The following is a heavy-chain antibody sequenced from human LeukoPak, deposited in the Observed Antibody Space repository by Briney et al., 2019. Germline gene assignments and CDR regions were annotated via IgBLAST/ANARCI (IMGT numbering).Heavy chain of an antibody. CDR1: GYTFTDYS. V-gene: IGHV1-2*06. CDR3: ARVLTYYSYMDV. J-gene: IGHJ6*03. D-gene: IGHD3-10*01. Sequence: ASVKVSCKASGYTFTDYSIHWVRQAPEQGLEWMGRINPNNGDTDYAQKFQGRGTMTRDPSISTAYMELSRLSSDDTAVYYCARVLTYYSYMDVWGKGTTVTVSS. CDR2: INPNNGDT.